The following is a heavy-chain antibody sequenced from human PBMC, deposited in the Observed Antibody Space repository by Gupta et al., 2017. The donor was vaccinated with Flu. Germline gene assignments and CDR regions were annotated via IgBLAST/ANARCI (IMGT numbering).Heavy chain of an antibody. CDR2: ISWNSGSI. Sequence: EVQLVESGGGLVQPGRSLRLSCAASGFTFDDYAMHWVRQAPGKGLEWVSGISWNSGSIGYADSVKGRFTISRDNAKNSLYLQMNSLRAEDTALYYCAKDCSGGSCYPNWGQGTLVTVSS. J-gene: IGHJ4*02. CDR1: GFTFDDYA. D-gene: IGHD2-15*01. V-gene: IGHV3-9*01. CDR3: AKDCSGGSCYPN.